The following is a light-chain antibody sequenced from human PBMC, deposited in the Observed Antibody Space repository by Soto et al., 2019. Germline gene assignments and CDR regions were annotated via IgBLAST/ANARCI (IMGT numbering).Light chain of an antibody. CDR3: QQYNSYVT. V-gene: IGKV1-5*03. Sequence: DIQMTQSPSTLSASVGDRVTITCRASQSISIWLAWYQQKPGKAPNLLIYKASSLGSGVPSRFSGSGSGTEFTLTISSLKTDDFATYYCQQYNSYVTFGQGTKLEIK. CDR1: QSISIW. J-gene: IGKJ2*01. CDR2: KAS.